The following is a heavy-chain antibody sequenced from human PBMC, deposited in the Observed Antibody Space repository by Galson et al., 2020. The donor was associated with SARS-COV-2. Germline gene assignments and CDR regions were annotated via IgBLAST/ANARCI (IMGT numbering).Heavy chain of an antibody. V-gene: IGHV1-8*01. Sequence: ASVKVSCKASGYTFTSYDINWVRQATGQGLEWMGWMNPNSGNTGYAQKFQGRVTMTRNTSISTAYMELSSLRSEDTAVYYCARGTSLYSSSWYLEPFDPWGQGTLVTVSS. CDR1: GYTFTSYD. D-gene: IGHD6-13*01. CDR3: ARGTSLYSSSWYLEPFDP. J-gene: IGHJ5*02. CDR2: MNPNSGNT.